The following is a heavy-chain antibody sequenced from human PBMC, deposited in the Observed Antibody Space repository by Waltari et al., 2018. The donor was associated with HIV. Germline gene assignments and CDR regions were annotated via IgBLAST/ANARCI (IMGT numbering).Heavy chain of an antibody. J-gene: IGHJ1*01. Sequence: QVQLVESGGGVVQPGGSLRLSCAASGFTFSSFGMHGGRQAPGERAGWGPFMRYGGRQDEFTDSTKGRFTISRYKSKNTRYLRMTILRPEDTDVYYCAKGCLGGGSCYYYHHWGQGTLVTVSS. V-gene: IGHV3-30*02. D-gene: IGHD2-15*01. CDR1: GFTFSSFG. CDR2: MRYGGRQD. CDR3: AKGCLGGGSCYYYHH.